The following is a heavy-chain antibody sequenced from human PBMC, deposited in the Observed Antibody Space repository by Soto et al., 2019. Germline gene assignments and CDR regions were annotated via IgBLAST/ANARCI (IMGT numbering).Heavy chain of an antibody. CDR3: ARLTSEYSSSGDAFDI. Sequence: GESLKISCKGSGYSFTSYWISWVRQMPGKGLEWMGRIDPSDSYTNYSPSFQGHVTISADKSISTAYLQWSSLKASDTAMYYCARLTSEYSSSGDAFDIWGQGTLVTGSS. CDR1: GYSFTSYW. D-gene: IGHD6-6*01. J-gene: IGHJ3*02. CDR2: IDPSDSYT. V-gene: IGHV5-10-1*01.